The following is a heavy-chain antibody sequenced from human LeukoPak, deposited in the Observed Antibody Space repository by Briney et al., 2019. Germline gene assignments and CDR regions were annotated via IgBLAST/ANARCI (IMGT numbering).Heavy chain of an antibody. J-gene: IGHJ5*02. CDR2: INPRGGST. V-gene: IGHV1-46*01. D-gene: IGHD2-21*02. Sequence: GASVKVSCKASGCTFTNYFMHWVRQAPGQGLEWMGIINPRGGSTGYAQKFQGRITMTTDMSTRTVYMELSSLESEDTAVYYCARRDCVGDCYSNWFDPWGQGTLVTVSS. CDR3: ARRDCVGDCYSNWFDP. CDR1: GCTFTNYF.